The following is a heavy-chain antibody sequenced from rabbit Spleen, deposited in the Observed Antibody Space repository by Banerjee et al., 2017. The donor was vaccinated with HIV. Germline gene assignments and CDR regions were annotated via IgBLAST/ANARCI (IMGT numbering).Heavy chain of an antibody. Sequence: QSLEESGGDLVKPGTSLTLTCTASGFSFISGYYMCWVRQDPGKGLEWIACIAAGSGGTTYYANWAKGRFTISKTSSTTVTLQMTILTAADTATYFCARFYAVYGDFGYAAMWGPGTLVTVS. CDR1: GFSFISGYY. CDR2: IAAGSGGTT. J-gene: IGHJ4*01. V-gene: IGHV1S40*01. CDR3: ARFYAVYGDFGYAAM. D-gene: IGHD2-1*01.